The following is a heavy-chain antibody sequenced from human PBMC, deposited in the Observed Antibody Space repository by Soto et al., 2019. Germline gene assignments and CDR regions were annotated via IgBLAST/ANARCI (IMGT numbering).Heavy chain of an antibody. Sequence: QVQLVQSGAEVKKPGASVKVSCKASGYTFTSSGIRWVRQAPGQGLEWMGWISAYNGNTNYAQKLKGRVTMTTDTSTSTAYMELRSLRSDDTAVYYCAREGCPSYRYGYEGFVSDSWGQGTLVTVSS. CDR1: GYTFTSSG. D-gene: IGHD5-18*01. J-gene: IGHJ4*02. V-gene: IGHV1-18*04. CDR2: ISAYNGNT. CDR3: AREGCPSYRYGYEGFVSDS.